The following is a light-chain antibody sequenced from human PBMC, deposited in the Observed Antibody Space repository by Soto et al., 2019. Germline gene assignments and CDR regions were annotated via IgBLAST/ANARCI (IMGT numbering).Light chain of an antibody. J-gene: IGKJ1*01. V-gene: IGKV1-27*01. Sequence: DIQMTQSPSSLSASVGDRVSITCRASQDIANFLAWYQHKAGKVPTLLIYAASTLQSGVPSRFSGSASGTDFTLTISSLQPEDVATYYCQKYNSPPRTFGQGTKVEIK. CDR2: AAS. CDR3: QKYNSPPRT. CDR1: QDIANF.